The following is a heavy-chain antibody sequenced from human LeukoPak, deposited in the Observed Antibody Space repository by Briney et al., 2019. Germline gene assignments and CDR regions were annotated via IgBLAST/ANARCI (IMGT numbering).Heavy chain of an antibody. CDR1: GGSISSSSDY. J-gene: IGHJ6*02. CDR2: IYYSGST. D-gene: IGHD3-16*02. V-gene: IGHV4-39*01. CDR3: ARIVWRGGRGYYYYGMDV. Sequence: PSETLSLTCTVSGGSISSSSDYWGWIRQPPGKGLEWIGSIYYSGSTYYNPSLKSRVTISVDTSKNQFSLKLSSVTAADTAVYYCARIVWRGGRGYYYYGMDVWGQGATVTVSS.